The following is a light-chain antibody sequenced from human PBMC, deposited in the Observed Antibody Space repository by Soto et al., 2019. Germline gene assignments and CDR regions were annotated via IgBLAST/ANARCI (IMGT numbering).Light chain of an antibody. CDR3: AARDDSLNGPV. V-gene: IGLV1-44*01. CDR2: SNN. Sequence: QSVLTQPPSASGTPGQRVTISCSGSSSNIGSNTVNWYQQLPGTAPKLLIYSNNQRPSGVPDRVSGSKSGTSASLAISGLQSEDEADYYCAARDDSLNGPVFGGGTQLTVL. CDR1: SSNIGSNT. J-gene: IGLJ7*01.